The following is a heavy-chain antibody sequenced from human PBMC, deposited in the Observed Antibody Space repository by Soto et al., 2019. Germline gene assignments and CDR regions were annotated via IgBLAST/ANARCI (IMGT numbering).Heavy chain of an antibody. CDR1: GFTFSSYS. J-gene: IGHJ4*02. D-gene: IGHD1-20*01. V-gene: IGHV3-21*01. CDR3: ARVISGNWNPRGYFDY. Sequence: EVQLVESGGGLVKPGGSLRLSCAASGFTFSSYSMNWVRQAPGKGLEWVSSISSSSSYIYYADSVKGRFTISGDNAKNSLYLQMNSLVAEETAVYYWARVISGNWNPRGYFDYWGQGTLVTVSS. CDR2: ISSSSSYI.